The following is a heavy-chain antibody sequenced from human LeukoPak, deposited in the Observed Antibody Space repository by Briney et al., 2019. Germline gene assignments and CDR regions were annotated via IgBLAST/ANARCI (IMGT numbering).Heavy chain of an antibody. V-gene: IGHV4-59*08. CDR1: GGSICSYY. CDR3: AGYCSGGSCTYWYFDL. Sequence: PSETLSLTCTVSGGSICSYYWSWIRQPPGKGLEWIGYIYYSGSTNYNPSLKSRVTISVDTSKNQFSLKLSSVTAADTAVYYCAGYCSGGSCTYWYFDLSGPGTLVTVSS. CDR2: IYYSGST. J-gene: IGHJ2*01. D-gene: IGHD2-15*01.